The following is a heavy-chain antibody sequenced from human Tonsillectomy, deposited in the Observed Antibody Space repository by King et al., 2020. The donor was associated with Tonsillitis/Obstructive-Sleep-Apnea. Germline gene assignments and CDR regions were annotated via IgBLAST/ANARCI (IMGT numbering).Heavy chain of an antibody. D-gene: IGHD6-6*01. CDR1: GGSISSNTYY. CDR3: AREGEYSSTSYFDY. Sequence: QLQESGPGLVKPSETLSLTCTVSGGSISSNTYYWDWIRQPPGKGLEWIGSIYYSGNTYYNPSLKSRVTISVDTSKKQFSLNLSSVTAADTAVYYCAREGEYSSTSYFDYWGQGSLVTVSS. V-gene: IGHV4-39*02. J-gene: IGHJ4*02. CDR2: IYYSGNT.